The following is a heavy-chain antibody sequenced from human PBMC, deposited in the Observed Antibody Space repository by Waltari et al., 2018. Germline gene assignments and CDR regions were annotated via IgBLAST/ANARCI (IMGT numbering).Heavy chain of an antibody. J-gene: IGHJ5*02. Sequence: QLQLQESGPGLVKPSGTLSLTCAVSGDSVSSTYWWSWVRQSPQKRLEWIGQVHGSGRTNYNPSFASRITVSLDTSNNLLALKVTSATAADTAVYYCARDRGRGLYLDTWGPGTLVTVSP. D-gene: IGHD2-15*01. CDR1: GDSVSSTYW. CDR2: VHGSGRT. CDR3: ARDRGRGLYLDT. V-gene: IGHV4-4*02.